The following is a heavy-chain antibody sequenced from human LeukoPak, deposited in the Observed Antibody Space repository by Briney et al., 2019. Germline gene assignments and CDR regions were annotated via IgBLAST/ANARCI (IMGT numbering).Heavy chain of an antibody. D-gene: IGHD6-25*01. CDR1: GFTFSSYS. V-gene: IGHV3-48*01. J-gene: IGHJ3*02. CDR3: ARGPSGGDAFDI. CDR2: ISSGSSTI. Sequence: PGGSLRLCCAASGFTFSSYSMNWVRQAPGKGLEWVSYISSGSSTIYYADSVKGRFTISRDNAKNSLYLQMNSLRAEDTAVYYCARGPSGGDAFDIWGQGTMVTVSS.